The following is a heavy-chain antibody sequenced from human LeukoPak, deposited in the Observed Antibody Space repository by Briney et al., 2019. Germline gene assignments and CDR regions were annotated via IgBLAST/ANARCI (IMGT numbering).Heavy chain of an antibody. V-gene: IGHV4-61*02. CDR2: IYTSGST. CDR1: GGSISSSSYY. CDR3: ARGGNPYYYYMDV. J-gene: IGHJ6*03. Sequence: SETLSLTCTVSGGSISSSSYYWSWIRQPAGKGLEWIGRIYTSGSTNYNPSLKSRVTMSVDTSKNQFSLKLSSVTAADTAVYYCARGGNPYYYYMDVWGKGTTVTISS. D-gene: IGHD2/OR15-2a*01.